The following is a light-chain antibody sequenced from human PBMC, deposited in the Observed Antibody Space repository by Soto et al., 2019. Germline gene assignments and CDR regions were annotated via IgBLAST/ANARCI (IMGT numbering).Light chain of an antibody. V-gene: IGLV2-14*03. CDR1: RSDVGGYNC. CDR3: SSYTSGTIVV. CDR2: DVT. J-gene: IGLJ2*01. Sequence: QSVLTQPASVSGSPGQSITISCTGTRSDVGGYNCVSWYQQHPGKAPKLMIFDVTNRPSGVSSRFSGSKSGNTASLTISGLQAEDEAHYYCSSYTSGTIVVFGGGTQLTVL.